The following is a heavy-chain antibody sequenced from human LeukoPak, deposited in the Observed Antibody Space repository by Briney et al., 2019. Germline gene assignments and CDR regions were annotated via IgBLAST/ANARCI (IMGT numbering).Heavy chain of an antibody. V-gene: IGHV4-4*07. Sequence: SETLSLTCSVSGGPISGYCTSWIRQPAGKGLEWIGRIYTNWTTYYSPSLKSRVTMSVDTSKNQFSLKLSSVTAADTAVYYRARESCLAFDYWGQGTLVTVSS. CDR3: ARESCLAFDY. J-gene: IGHJ4*02. CDR1: GGPISGYC. CDR2: IYTNWTT.